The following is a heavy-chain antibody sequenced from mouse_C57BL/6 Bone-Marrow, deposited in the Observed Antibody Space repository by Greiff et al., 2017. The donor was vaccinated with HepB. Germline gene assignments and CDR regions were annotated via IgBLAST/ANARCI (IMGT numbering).Heavy chain of an antibody. Sequence: QVQLQQSGAELVRPGTSVKLSCKASGYTFTSYWMHWVKQRPGQGLEWIGVIDPSDSYTNYNQKFKGKATLTVDTSSSTAYMQLSSLTSEDSAVYYCARSGWGNYYFDYWGQGTTLTVSS. CDR2: IDPSDSYT. CDR3: ARSGWGNYYFDY. J-gene: IGHJ2*01. D-gene: IGHD2-1*01. CDR1: GYTFTSYW. V-gene: IGHV1-59*01.